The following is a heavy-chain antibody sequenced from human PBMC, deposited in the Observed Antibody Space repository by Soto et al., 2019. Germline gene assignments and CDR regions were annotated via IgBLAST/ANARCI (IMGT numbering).Heavy chain of an antibody. CDR2: IKSRAAGGAI. V-gene: IGHV3-15*07. CDR3: TTYGSFGGVVVAFHL. J-gene: IGHJ3*01. CDR1: GFSFRDAW. D-gene: IGHD3-10*01. Sequence: ESGGGLVKPGGSLRLSCAVSGFSFRDAWMNWVRQAPGKGLEWVGRIKSRAAGGAIDYAAPVKGRFTISRDDSEDTLYLQINSLKTEDTAMYYCTTYGSFGGVVVAFHLWGQGTMLSVSS.